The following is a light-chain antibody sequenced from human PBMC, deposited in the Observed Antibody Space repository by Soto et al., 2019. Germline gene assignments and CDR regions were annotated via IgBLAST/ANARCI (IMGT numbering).Light chain of an antibody. J-gene: IGKJ4*01. Sequence: EIVMTQSPATLSVSPGERATLSCRASQSVSSNLAWYQQKPGQAPRLVIYGASTRATGFPARFSGSGSGTEFTLTISSLQPEDFAVYYCQHYATWPLTFGGGTKVESK. CDR3: QHYATWPLT. CDR1: QSVSSN. V-gene: IGKV3-15*01. CDR2: GAS.